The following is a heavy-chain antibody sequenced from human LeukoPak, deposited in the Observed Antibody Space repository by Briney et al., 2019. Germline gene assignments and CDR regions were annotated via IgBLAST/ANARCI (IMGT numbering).Heavy chain of an antibody. CDR3: ARAGVDTSGYYYQGFDY. J-gene: IGHJ4*02. V-gene: IGHV4-34*01. D-gene: IGHD3-3*01. CDR2: INHSGST. Sequence: SETLSLTCAVYGGSFSGYYWSWIRQPPGKGLEWIGEINHSGSTNYNPSLKSRVTISVDTSKNQFSLKLSSVTAADTAVYYCARAGVDTSGYYYQGFDYWGQGTLVTVSS. CDR1: GGSFSGYY.